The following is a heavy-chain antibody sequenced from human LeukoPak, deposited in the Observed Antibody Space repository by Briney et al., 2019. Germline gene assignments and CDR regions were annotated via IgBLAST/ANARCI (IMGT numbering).Heavy chain of an antibody. CDR2: TIPIFGTA. Sequence: SVKVSCKASGGTFSNYAINWVRQAPGQGLEWMGGTIPIFGTANYAQKFQSRVTITTDESTSTAYMELSSLRSEDTAVYYCARVFARGGEISGSYYYYWGQGTLVTVSS. J-gene: IGHJ4*02. D-gene: IGHD1-26*01. CDR1: GGTFSNYA. V-gene: IGHV1-69*05. CDR3: ARVFARGGEISGSYYYY.